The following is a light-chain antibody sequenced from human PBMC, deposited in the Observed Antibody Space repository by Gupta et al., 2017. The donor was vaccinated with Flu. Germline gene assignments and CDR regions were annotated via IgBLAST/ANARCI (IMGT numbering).Light chain of an antibody. CDR2: DYS. Sequence: QSALTQPPSASGTPGQRVSFSCAGSNSNIGRYGVDWYQQLPGMAPKLLIYDYSDRPSGVPDRFSGCKSGTSASLAISGLQSEDEADYYCAVWDDSLNGHYVFGSGTKVTVL. CDR1: NSNIGRYG. J-gene: IGLJ1*01. CDR3: AVWDDSLNGHYV. V-gene: IGLV1-44*01.